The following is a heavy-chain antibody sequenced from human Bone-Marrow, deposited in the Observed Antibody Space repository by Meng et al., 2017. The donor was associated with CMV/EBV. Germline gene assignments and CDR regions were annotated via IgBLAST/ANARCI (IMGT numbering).Heavy chain of an antibody. CDR3: ARVDNYDDSGYHYYWFDP. J-gene: IGHJ5*02. V-gene: IGHV1-46*01. D-gene: IGHD3-22*01. CDR1: GYTFTSYY. CDR2: INPSGGST. Sequence: ASVKVSCKASGYTFTSYYMHWVRQAPGQGLEWMGIINPSGGSTSYAQKFQGRVTMTRDTSTSTVYMELSSLRSEDTAVYFCARVDNYDDSGYHYYWFDPWGQGTQVTVSS.